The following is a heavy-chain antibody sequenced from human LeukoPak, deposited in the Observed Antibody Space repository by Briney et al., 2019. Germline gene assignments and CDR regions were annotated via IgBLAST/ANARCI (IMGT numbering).Heavy chain of an antibody. CDR2: ISDGGAST. V-gene: IGHV3-23*01. D-gene: IGHD2-2*01. CDR1: GFSVSSNY. J-gene: IGHJ4*02. CDR3: AKDSGYCASTTCRLAN. Sequence: GGSLRLSCAASGFSVSSNYMTWVRQAPGKGLEWVSAISDGGASTYYADSVKGRFTISRDNSRNTLYLQMDSLRVEDTAIYYCAKDSGYCASTTCRLANWGQGTLVTVSS.